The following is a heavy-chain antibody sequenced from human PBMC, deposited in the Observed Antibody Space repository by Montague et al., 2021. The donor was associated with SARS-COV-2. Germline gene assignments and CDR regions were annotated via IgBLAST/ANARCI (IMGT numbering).Heavy chain of an antibody. CDR3: ARAYCGGNCYFYWYFDL. CDR1: GDSVSGHRGS. V-gene: IGHV6-1*01. Sequence: CAISGDSVSGHRGSWDWIRQSLQTRLEWLGRTYYRYKWYNDYAVSVKSRVIINPDTSNNRISLQLNSVTPEDTAVYYCARAYCGGNCYFYWYFDLWGRGTLVTVSS. CDR2: TYYRYKWYN. J-gene: IGHJ2*01. D-gene: IGHD2-21*02.